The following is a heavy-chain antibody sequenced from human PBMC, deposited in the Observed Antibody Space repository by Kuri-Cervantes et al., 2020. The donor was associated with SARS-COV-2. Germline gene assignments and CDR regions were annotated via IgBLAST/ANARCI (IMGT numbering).Heavy chain of an antibody. D-gene: IGHD6-19*01. CDR2: IYSGGST. CDR1: GFTFSSYA. V-gene: IGHV3-53*01. J-gene: IGHJ4*02. CDR3: ARKAVTGSD. Sequence: GGSLRLSCAASGFTFSSYAMHWVRQAPGKGLEWVSLIYSGGSTDYADSVKGRFTISRDDSKNTLYLQMNSLRAEDTAVYYCARKAVTGSDWGQGTRVTIYS.